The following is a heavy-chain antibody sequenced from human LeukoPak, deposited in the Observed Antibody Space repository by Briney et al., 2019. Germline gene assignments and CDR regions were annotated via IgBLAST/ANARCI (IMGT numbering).Heavy chain of an antibody. V-gene: IGHV4-39*07. CDR2: IYYSGST. D-gene: IGHD2-2*01. J-gene: IGHJ4*02. CDR3: ASASSPVVSPD. CDR1: GGSINSGSYY. Sequence: PSETLSLTCSVSGGSINSGSYYWGWIRQPPGKGLDWIGYIYYSGSTYYNPSLQSRVTISVDTSKNQFSLKLSSVTAADTAVYYCASASSPVVSPDWGQGTLVTVSS.